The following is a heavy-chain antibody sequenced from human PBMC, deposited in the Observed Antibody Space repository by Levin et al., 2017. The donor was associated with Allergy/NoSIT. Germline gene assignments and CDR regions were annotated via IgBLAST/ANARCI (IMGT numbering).Heavy chain of an antibody. CDR2: ISAYNGNT. V-gene: IGHV1-18*01. J-gene: IGHJ6*02. D-gene: IGHD2-15*01. CDR1: GYTFTSYG. CDR3: ARDGFATQDIVVVVAAGGPYYYYGMDV. Sequence: ASVKVSCKASGYTFTSYGISWVRQAPGQGLEWMGWISAYNGNTNYAQKLQGRVTMTTDTSTSTAYMELRSLRSDDTAVYYCARDGFATQDIVVVVAAGGPYYYYGMDVWGQGTTVTVSS.